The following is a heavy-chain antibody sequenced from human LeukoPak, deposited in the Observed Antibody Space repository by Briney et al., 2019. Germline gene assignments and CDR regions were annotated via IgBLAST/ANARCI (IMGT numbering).Heavy chain of an antibody. CDR1: GFSVSTSY. V-gene: IGHV3-53*01. CDR3: ARGTLDN. D-gene: IGHD3/OR15-3a*01. CDR2: IYSDGST. Sequence: PGGSLRLSCAASGFSVSTSYINWVRQAPGKGLEWVSVIYSDGSTKYADSVKARFTISRDNSKNTVYLQMKSLRVEDTAVCYCARGTLDNWGQGTLVTVSS. J-gene: IGHJ4*02.